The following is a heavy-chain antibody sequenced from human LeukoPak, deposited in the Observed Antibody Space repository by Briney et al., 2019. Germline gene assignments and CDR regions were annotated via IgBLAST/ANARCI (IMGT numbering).Heavy chain of an antibody. J-gene: IGHJ4*02. CDR3: AKDPWGSRGYFDY. D-gene: IGHD7-27*01. Sequence: GGSLRLSCAASGFTFSRNAMIWVRQAPAKGLEWVSAISGSGSDTYYADSVKGRFTIFRDNSKNTVYLRMNSLRAEDTAVYYCAKDPWGSRGYFDYWGQGTLVTVSS. V-gene: IGHV3-23*01. CDR2: ISGSGSDT. CDR1: GFTFSRNA.